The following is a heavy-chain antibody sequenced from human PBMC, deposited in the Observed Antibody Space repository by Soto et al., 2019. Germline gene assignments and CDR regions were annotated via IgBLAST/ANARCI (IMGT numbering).Heavy chain of an antibody. V-gene: IGHV1-3*01. CDR3: ASYDPQKNFDY. J-gene: IGHJ4*02. CDR1: GYSFIKNG. D-gene: IGHD3-3*01. CDR2: INVGTDKT. Sequence: SLKVSCKASGYSFIKNGIHWVRQAPGQRPEWMGWINVGTDKTKYSEKFQGRVTITTDTSASTAYMELTSLGSEDTAVYYCASYDPQKNFDYWGQGTLVTVSS.